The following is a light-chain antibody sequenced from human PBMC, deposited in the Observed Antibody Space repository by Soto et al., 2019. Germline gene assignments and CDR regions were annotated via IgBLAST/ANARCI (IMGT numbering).Light chain of an antibody. Sequence: IQLSQIPSNLSDHVGDRVTNNYRASQSISSWLAWYQQKPGKAPKLLIYKASTLKSGVPSRFSGSGSGTEFTLTISSLQPDDFATYYCQHYNSYSEALAQRAEVDIK. CDR2: KAS. J-gene: IGKJ1*01. CDR1: QSISSW. CDR3: QHYNSYSEA. V-gene: IGKV1-5*03.